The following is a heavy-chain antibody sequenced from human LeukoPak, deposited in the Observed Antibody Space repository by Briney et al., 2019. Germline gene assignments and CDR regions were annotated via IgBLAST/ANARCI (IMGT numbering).Heavy chain of an antibody. CDR2: ISGSDGKT. D-gene: IGHD3-9*01. CDR1: GFTFSSYA. CDR3: AKEAHYPHMGTYLVTIDS. Sequence: GGSLRLSCAASGFTFSSYAMNWVRQAPGKGLEWVSAISGSDGKTYYADSVKGRFTISRDNSKNTLYLQMNSLRAEDTALYYCAKEAHYPHMGTYLVTIDSWGQGTLVTVSS. J-gene: IGHJ4*02. V-gene: IGHV3-23*01.